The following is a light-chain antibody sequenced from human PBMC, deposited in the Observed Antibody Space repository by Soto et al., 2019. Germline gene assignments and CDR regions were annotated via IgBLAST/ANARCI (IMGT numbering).Light chain of an antibody. J-gene: IGKJ2*01. CDR3: QQYYSIPYT. Sequence: DIVMTQSPDSLAVSLGERATINCKSSQSVLSSSNNKSYLTWYQQKPGQPPKLLIYWASTRESGVPDRFSGSGSGTDFTLTISSLQAEDVAIYYCQQYYSIPYTFGRGTKVDIK. V-gene: IGKV4-1*01. CDR1: QSVLSSSNNKSY. CDR2: WAS.